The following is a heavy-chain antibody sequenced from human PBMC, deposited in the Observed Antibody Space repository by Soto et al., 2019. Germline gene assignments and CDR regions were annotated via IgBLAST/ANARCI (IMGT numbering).Heavy chain of an antibody. CDR2: LSPNGIST. Sequence: QVQLVQSGAEVEKPGASVKVSCKTSGYTFTSYYMHWGRQAPGQGFEWMGMLSPNGISTTYAQKLPERNPLARDTATSTVYKELSRLTFEDTAVYYCGRGQYYYDTTGYDYIHYWGQGTLVNVSS. J-gene: IGHJ4*02. CDR1: GYTFTSYY. D-gene: IGHD3-22*01. V-gene: IGHV1-46*03. CDR3: GRGQYYYDTTGYDYIHY.